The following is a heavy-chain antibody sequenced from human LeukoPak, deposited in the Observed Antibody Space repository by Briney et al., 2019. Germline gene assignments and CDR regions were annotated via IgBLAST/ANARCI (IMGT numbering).Heavy chain of an antibody. CDR3: ARRGPAGSASSGMDV. J-gene: IGHJ6*02. Sequence: SQTLSLTCAISGDTVSSNSVGWNWIRQSPSRGLEWLGRTYYRSKWYNDYAVSVKSRITINPDTSKNQFSLQLNSVTPEGTAVYYCARRGPAGSASSGMDVWGQGTTVTVSS. V-gene: IGHV6-1*01. CDR1: GDTVSSNSVG. CDR2: TYYRSKWYN. D-gene: IGHD6-6*01.